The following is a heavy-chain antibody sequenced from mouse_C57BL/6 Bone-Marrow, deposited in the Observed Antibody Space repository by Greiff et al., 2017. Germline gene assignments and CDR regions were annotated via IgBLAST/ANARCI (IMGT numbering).Heavy chain of an antibody. CDR2: IYPGDGDT. Sequence: QVQLQQSGAELVKPGASVKISCKASGYAFSSYWMNWVKQRPGKGLEWIGQIYPGDGDTNYNGKFKGKATLTADKSSSTAYMQRSSLTSEDSAVYFCARGGNYYAMDYWGQGTSVTVSS. CDR1: GYAFSSYW. V-gene: IGHV1-80*01. J-gene: IGHJ4*01. D-gene: IGHD2-1*01. CDR3: ARGGNYYAMDY.